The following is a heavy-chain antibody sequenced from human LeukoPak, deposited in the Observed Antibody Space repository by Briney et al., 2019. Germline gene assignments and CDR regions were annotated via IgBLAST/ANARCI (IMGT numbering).Heavy chain of an antibody. V-gene: IGHV3-23*01. CDR3: VKDRDDYGDYAFDY. J-gene: IGHJ4*02. D-gene: IGHD4-17*01. CDR1: GFTFTNYV. CDR2: IGRSGDTT. Sequence: GGSLRLSWAASGFTFTNYVMNWVRQAPGKGLEWVSGIGRSGDTTYYADSVKGRFTISRDNSKNTLYLQMNSLRAEDTAVYFCVKDRDDYGDYAFDYWGQGTLVTVPS.